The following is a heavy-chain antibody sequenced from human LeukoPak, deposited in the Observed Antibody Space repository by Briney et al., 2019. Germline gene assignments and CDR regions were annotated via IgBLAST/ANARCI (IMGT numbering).Heavy chain of an antibody. CDR3: ARDWTLNY. J-gene: IGHJ4*02. CDR2: VSFDGDNK. CDR1: GFTFSSYA. Sequence: GGSLRRSCAASGFTFSSYAMHWVRQAPAKGLEWVAVVSFDGDNKYYADSVKDRFTISRDNSQNTLYLQLNSLRAEDTAVYYCARDWTLNYWGQGTLVTVSS. D-gene: IGHD3/OR15-3a*01. V-gene: IGHV3-30-3*01.